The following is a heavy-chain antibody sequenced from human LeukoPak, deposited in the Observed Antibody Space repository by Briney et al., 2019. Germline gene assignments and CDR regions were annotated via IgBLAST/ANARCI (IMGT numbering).Heavy chain of an antibody. CDR2: INHSGST. J-gene: IGHJ4*02. CDR1: GGSFSGYY. CDR3: AITMVRGVITLDY. V-gene: IGHV4-34*01. Sequence: SETLSLTCAVYGGSFSGYYWSWIRQPPGKGLEWIGEINHSGSTNYNPSLKSRVTISVDTSKNLFSLKLSSVTAADTAVYYCAITMVRGVITLDYWGQGTLVTVSS. D-gene: IGHD3-10*01.